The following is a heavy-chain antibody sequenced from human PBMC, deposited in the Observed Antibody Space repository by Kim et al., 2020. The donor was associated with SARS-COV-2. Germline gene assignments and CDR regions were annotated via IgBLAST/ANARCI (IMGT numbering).Heavy chain of an antibody. CDR1: GFTFGDYA. Sequence: GGSLRLSCTASGFTFGDYAMSWFRQAPGKGLEWVGFIRSKAYGGTTEYAASLKGRFTISRDDSKSIAYLQMNSLKTEDTAVYYCRQWLGAVAGPRDAFDIWGQGTMVTVSS. J-gene: IGHJ3*02. CDR2: IRSKAYGGTT. CDR3: RQWLGAVAGPRDAFDI. V-gene: IGHV3-49*03. D-gene: IGHD6-19*01.